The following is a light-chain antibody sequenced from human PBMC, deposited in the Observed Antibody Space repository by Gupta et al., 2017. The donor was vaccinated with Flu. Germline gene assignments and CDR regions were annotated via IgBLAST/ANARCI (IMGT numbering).Light chain of an antibody. CDR2: KAS. Sequence: PSSLSASVGARVTITCRASQSIGSWLAWYQQKPGKAPKLLIYKASRLQSGVSSGFSGSGSGTEFTLTISNLQPDDFASYYCQQDSDSPLTFGQGTKVEIK. J-gene: IGKJ1*01. CDR1: QSIGSW. V-gene: IGKV1-5*03. CDR3: QQDSDSPLT.